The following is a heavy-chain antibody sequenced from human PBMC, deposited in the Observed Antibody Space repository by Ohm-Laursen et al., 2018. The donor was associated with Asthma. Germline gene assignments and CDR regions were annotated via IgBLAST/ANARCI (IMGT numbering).Heavy chain of an antibody. CDR3: AREWGGMDV. J-gene: IGHJ6*02. D-gene: IGHD3-16*01. V-gene: IGHV3-33*01. CDR1: GFTFSSYG. Sequence: SLRLSCTASGFTFSSYGMHWVRQAPGKGLEWVAVIWYDGSNKYYADSVKGRFTIPRDNAKNSLYLQMNNLRAEDAAIYYCAREWGGMDVWGQGTTVTVSS. CDR2: IWYDGSNK.